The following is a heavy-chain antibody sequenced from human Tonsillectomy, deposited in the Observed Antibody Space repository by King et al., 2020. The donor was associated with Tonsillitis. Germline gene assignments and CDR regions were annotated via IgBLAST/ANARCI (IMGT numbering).Heavy chain of an antibody. J-gene: IGHJ4*02. CDR3: ARDGATGDHGQIDH. V-gene: IGHV1-46*01. Sequence: QLVQSGAEVKKPGASVKVSCKASGYTFTNYYMHWVRQAPGQGLEWMGIINPSGGSTTYAQKFQGRVTMTRDTSTSTVYMELSSLRAEDTAVYFCARDGATGDHGQIDHWGQRTLVIVSS. CDR1: GYTFTNYY. D-gene: IGHD5-12*01. CDR2: INPSGGST.